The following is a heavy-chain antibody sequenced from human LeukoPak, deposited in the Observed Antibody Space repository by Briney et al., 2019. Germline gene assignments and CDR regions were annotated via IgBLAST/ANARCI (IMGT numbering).Heavy chain of an antibody. Sequence: GGSLRLSCAASGFTFSSYWMHWVRHAPGKGLVWVLRINSDGSSTSYADSGKGRFTIPRDNAKNTLYLQMNSLRAEDTAVYYCARVPSSGWLLNWFDPWGQGTLVTVSS. V-gene: IGHV3-74*01. D-gene: IGHD6-19*01. CDR2: INSDGSST. CDR1: GFTFSSYW. CDR3: ARVPSSGWLLNWFDP. J-gene: IGHJ5*02.